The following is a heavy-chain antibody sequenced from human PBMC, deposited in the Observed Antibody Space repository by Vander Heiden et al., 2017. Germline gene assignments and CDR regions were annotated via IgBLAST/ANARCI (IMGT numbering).Heavy chain of an antibody. CDR3: TTLYSRPQGV. CDR2: IKSKSDGGTA. D-gene: IGHD3-22*01. Sequence: EVQLVESGGGLVKPGGSIRLSCAASGFPFTNAWMTWVRQAAGKGLEWVGRIKSKSDGGTADYAAPVKDRFTISRDDSKNTLYLQMNSLKTEDTALYYCTTLYSRPQGVWGQGTTVTVSS. J-gene: IGHJ6*02. CDR1: GFPFTNAW. V-gene: IGHV3-15*01.